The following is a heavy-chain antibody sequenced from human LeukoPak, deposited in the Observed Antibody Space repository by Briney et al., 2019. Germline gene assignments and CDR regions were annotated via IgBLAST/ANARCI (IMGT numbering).Heavy chain of an antibody. D-gene: IGHD6-6*01. Sequence: GASVKVSCEASGFTFTNYAMQWVRQAPGQRLEWMGWINAGNGHTRYSQRFQGRVTITRDTSATTVYMEVTSLRSEDTAVYYCAKDLVIYAPSLSSSLDYWGQGTLVTVSS. CDR2: INAGNGHT. J-gene: IGHJ4*02. CDR3: AKDLVIYAPSLSSSLDY. CDR1: GFTFTNYA. V-gene: IGHV1-3*01.